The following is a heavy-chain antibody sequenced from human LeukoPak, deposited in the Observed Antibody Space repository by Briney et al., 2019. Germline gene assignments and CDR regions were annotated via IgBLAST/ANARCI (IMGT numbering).Heavy chain of an antibody. Sequence: GESLKISCKASGYSFTTYWIAWVRQIPGNGLEWMGIIYPGDSDLRYSPSFQGQVTISADKSISTAYLQWSSLKASDTAMYYCARLGCSGSYCYNGMDVWGQGTTVTVSS. CDR1: GYSFTTYW. D-gene: IGHD2-15*01. V-gene: IGHV5-51*01. CDR3: ARLGCSGSYCYNGMDV. CDR2: IYPGDSDL. J-gene: IGHJ6*02.